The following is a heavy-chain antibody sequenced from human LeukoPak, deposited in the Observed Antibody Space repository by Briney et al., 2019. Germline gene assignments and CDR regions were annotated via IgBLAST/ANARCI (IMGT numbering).Heavy chain of an antibody. CDR3: ARDGAGLDP. J-gene: IGHJ5*02. V-gene: IGHV3-11*01. CDR2: INRGGTNT. CDR1: GFIFSDYY. Sequence: PGGSLRLSCAASGFIFSDYYMSWIRQAPGKGLEWISYINRGGTNTHYADSVRGRFSISRDNAKNSLFLQMNSLSAEDTAIYYCARDGAGLDPWGQGVLVTGSS.